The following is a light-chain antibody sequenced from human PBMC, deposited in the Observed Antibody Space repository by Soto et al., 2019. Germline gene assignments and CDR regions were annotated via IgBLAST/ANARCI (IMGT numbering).Light chain of an antibody. V-gene: IGKV3-20*01. CDR2: GAS. Sequence: EIVLTQSPGTLSLSPGERATLSCRASQTVRNNYLAWYQQKPGQAPRLLIYGASSRATGIPDRFSGSGSGTDFTLTISRLEPEDFAVYYCHQYSSSTKTFGQGTKVDIK. J-gene: IGKJ1*01. CDR3: HQYSSSTKT. CDR1: QTVRNNY.